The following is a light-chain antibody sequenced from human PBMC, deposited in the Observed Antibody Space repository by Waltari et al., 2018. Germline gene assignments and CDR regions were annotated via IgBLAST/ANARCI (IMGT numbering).Light chain of an antibody. J-gene: IGLJ7*01. CDR1: SSNIGSNT. CDR2: SNS. Sequence: QSVLTQPPSASGTPGQRVTIPCSGSSSNIGSNTVNWYQQLPGTAPKPLIYSNSERPSGVPDRFSGSKSGTSAFLAISGLQSEDEADYYCAAWDDSLNGAVFGGGTPLTVL. V-gene: IGLV1-44*01. CDR3: AAWDDSLNGAV.